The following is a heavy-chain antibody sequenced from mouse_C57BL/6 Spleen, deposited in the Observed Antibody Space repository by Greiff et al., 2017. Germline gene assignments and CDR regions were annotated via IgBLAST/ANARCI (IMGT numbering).Heavy chain of an antibody. Sequence: DVKLVESGPELVKPGASVKMSCKASGYTFTDYNMHWVKQSHGKSLEWIGYINPNNGGTSYNQKFKGKATLTVNKSSSPAYMELRSLTSEDSAVYYCARGDSNYWYFDVWGTGTTVTVSS. J-gene: IGHJ1*03. CDR2: INPNNGGT. CDR3: ARGDSNYWYFDV. CDR1: GYTFTDYN. D-gene: IGHD2-5*01. V-gene: IGHV1-22*01.